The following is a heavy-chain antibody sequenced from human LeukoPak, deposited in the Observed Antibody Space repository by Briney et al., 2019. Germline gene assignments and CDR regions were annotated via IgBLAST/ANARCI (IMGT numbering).Heavy chain of an antibody. CDR3: ARYSVLRYFDDDAFDI. Sequence: AASVKVSCKASGYTFTSYDINWVRQATGQGLEWMGWMNPNSGNTGYAQKFQGRVTMTRNTSISTAYMELSSLRSEDTAVYYCARYSVLRYFDDDAFDIWGQGTMVTVSS. D-gene: IGHD3-9*01. V-gene: IGHV1-8*01. CDR2: MNPNSGNT. J-gene: IGHJ3*02. CDR1: GYTFTSYD.